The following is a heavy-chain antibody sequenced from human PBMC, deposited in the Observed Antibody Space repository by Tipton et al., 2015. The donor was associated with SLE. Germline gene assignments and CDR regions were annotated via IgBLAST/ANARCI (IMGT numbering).Heavy chain of an antibody. CDR2: IYSGGST. J-gene: IGHJ2*01. Sequence: SLRLSCAASGFTVSSNYMSWVRQAPGKGLEWVSVIYSGGSTYYADSVKGRFTISRDNSKNTLYLQMNSLRAEDTAVYYCTRRGNWGSYWYFDLWGRGTLVTVSS. D-gene: IGHD7-27*01. CDR1: GFTVSSNY. CDR3: TRRGNWGSYWYFDL. V-gene: IGHV3-66*02.